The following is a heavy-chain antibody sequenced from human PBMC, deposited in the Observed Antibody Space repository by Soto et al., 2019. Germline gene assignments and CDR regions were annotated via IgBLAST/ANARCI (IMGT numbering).Heavy chain of an antibody. CDR2: IIPISETT. CDR1: GGTFSSLD. V-gene: IGHV1-69*06. CDR3: ARALLSHSYDSGGYDSSFHAMDV. D-gene: IGHD3-22*01. J-gene: IGHJ6*02. Sequence: QVQLVQSGAEVKKPGSSVKVSCKASGGTFSSLDINWVRQAPGQGLEWMGGIIPISETTNYAQIFQGRVSIVADISTSTAYMELSRLRSEDTAVYYCARALLSHSYDSGGYDSSFHAMDVWGQGTRVTVSS.